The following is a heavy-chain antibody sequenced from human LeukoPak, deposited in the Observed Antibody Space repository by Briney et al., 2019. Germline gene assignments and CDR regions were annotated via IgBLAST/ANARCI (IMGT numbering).Heavy chain of an antibody. Sequence: QPGGSLRLSCAASGFTFSSYAMNWVRQAPGKGLVWVSTISGSGVSTYYADSVKGRFTISRDNAKNSLYLQINSLRAEDTAVYYCARDALPYYYGSGINYYYYYMDVWGKGTTVTISS. J-gene: IGHJ6*03. D-gene: IGHD3-10*01. CDR3: ARDALPYYYGSGINYYYYYMDV. CDR1: GFTFSSYA. CDR2: ISGSGVST. V-gene: IGHV3-23*01.